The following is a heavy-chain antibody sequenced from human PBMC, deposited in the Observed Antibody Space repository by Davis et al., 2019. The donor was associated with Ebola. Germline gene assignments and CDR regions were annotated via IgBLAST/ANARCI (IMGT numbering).Heavy chain of an antibody. Sequence: GGSLRLSCAGSGFTFGDNAMHWVRQAPGKGLEWVSGISWNSDSIVYADSVKGRFTISRDNAKNSLYLQMNSLRAEDTAVYYCASLYYDSSGLDYWGQGTLVTVSS. CDR1: GFTFGDNA. CDR3: ASLYYDSSGLDY. CDR2: ISWNSDSI. J-gene: IGHJ4*02. D-gene: IGHD3-22*01. V-gene: IGHV3-9*01.